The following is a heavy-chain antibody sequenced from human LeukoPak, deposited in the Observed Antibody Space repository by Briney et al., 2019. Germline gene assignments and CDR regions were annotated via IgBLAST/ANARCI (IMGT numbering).Heavy chain of an antibody. Sequence: PGGSLRLSCAASGFTFSSYAMHWVRQAPGKGLEWVAVISYDGSNKYYADSVKGRFTISRDNSKNTLYLQMNSLRAEDTAVYYCAITTGTTPFDYWGQGTLVTVSS. V-gene: IGHV3-30*04. CDR1: GFTFSSYA. J-gene: IGHJ4*02. CDR3: AITTGTTPFDY. CDR2: ISYDGSNK. D-gene: IGHD1-1*01.